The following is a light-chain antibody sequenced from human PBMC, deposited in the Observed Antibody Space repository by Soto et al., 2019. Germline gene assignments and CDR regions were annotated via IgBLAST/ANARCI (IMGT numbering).Light chain of an antibody. V-gene: IGLV2-14*03. CDR1: NSDVGRYKY. CDR2: DVS. Sequence: QSVLTQPASVSGSPGQSITISCTGTNSDVGRYKYVSWYQHHPGKAPKLMIYDVSNRPSGVSNRFSGSKSGNTASLTISGLQAEDEADYYCISYSNTMANVFGTGTKVTVL. CDR3: ISYSNTMANV. J-gene: IGLJ1*01.